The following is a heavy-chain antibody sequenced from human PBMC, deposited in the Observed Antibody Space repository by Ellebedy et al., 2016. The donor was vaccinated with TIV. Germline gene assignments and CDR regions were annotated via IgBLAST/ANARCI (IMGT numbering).Heavy chain of an antibody. CDR1: AFSFSSYW. V-gene: IGHV3-7*03. Sequence: GGSLRLSCAASAFSFSSYWMTWVRQAPGKGLEWVANINQDGSEKHYVDSVEGRFTISRDNAKNSLYLQMNSLRVDDTAVYYCASDGSYGDYRSPAHALTFWGQGTLVTVSS. CDR2: INQDGSEK. J-gene: IGHJ3*01. D-gene: IGHD4-17*01. CDR3: ASDGSYGDYRSPAHALTF.